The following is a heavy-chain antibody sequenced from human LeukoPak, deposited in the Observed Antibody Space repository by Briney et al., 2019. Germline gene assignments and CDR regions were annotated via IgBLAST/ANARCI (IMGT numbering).Heavy chain of an antibody. CDR2: IYYSGST. D-gene: IGHD3-22*01. Sequence: SETLSLTCTASGGSISSYYWSWIRQPPGKGLEWIGYIYYSGSTNYNPSLKSRVTISVDTSKSQFSLKLSSVTAADTAVYYCAGHYYDSSGAAGWGQGTLVTVSS. V-gene: IGHV4-59*01. J-gene: IGHJ4*02. CDR3: AGHYYDSSGAAG. CDR1: GGSISSYY.